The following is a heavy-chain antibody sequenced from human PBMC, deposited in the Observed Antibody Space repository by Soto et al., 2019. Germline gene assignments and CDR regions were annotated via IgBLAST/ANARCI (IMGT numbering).Heavy chain of an antibody. CDR2: INPGSGTT. Sequence: QVQLVQSGAEVKKPGASVKVSCKTSGFTFSNYYIHWVRQAPGQGLEWMGIINPGSGTTNYAQKFQGRITVPWDTSTSTVYMQLSSLTSDDTAVYYCARPTVYYFDYWGQGTLITVSS. CDR1: GFTFSNYY. D-gene: IGHD4-17*01. J-gene: IGHJ4*02. V-gene: IGHV1-46*03. CDR3: ARPTVYYFDY.